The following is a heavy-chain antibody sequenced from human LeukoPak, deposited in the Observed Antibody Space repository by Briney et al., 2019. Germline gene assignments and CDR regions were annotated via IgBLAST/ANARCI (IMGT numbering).Heavy chain of an antibody. J-gene: IGHJ4*02. D-gene: IGHD6-19*01. CDR3: ARGYSSGWYNYFDY. V-gene: IGHV3-13*05. Sequence: GGSLRLSCAASGFTFSSYDMHWVRHATGKGLEWVSAIGTAGDPYYPGSVKGRFTISRENAKNSLYLQMNSLRAGDTAVYYCARGYSSGWYNYFDYWGQGTLVTVSS. CDR2: IGTAGDP. CDR1: GFTFSSYD.